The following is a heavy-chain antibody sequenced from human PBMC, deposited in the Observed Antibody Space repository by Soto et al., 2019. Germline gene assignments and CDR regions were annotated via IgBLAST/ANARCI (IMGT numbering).Heavy chain of an antibody. CDR2: MTGSGGST. Sequence: GGSLRLSCAASGFTFTNSAMNWVRQAPGKGLEWVSTMTGSGGSTYYADSMKGRFTISRDTSKNTVYLHMNSLRAEDTAVYYCTKDVADCGGDCFSGFDSWGQGTLVTVSS. J-gene: IGHJ4*02. D-gene: IGHD2-21*02. CDR1: GFTFTNSA. V-gene: IGHV3-23*01. CDR3: TKDVADCGGDCFSGFDS.